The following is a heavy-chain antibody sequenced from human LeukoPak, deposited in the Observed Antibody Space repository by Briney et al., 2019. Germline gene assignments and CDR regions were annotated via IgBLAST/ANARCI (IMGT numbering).Heavy chain of an antibody. Sequence: PGASVKVSCKASGYTFTSYYMHWVRQAPGQGLEWMGIINPSGGSTSYAQKFQGRVTMTRDTSTSTVYMELSSLRSEDTAVYYCAREPMIVVAGGAFDIWGQGTMVTVSS. V-gene: IGHV1-46*01. CDR3: AREPMIVVAGGAFDI. D-gene: IGHD3-22*01. CDR2: INPSGGST. J-gene: IGHJ3*02. CDR1: GYTFTSYY.